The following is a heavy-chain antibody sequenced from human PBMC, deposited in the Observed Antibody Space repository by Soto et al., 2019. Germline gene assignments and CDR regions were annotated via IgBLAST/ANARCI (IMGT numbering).Heavy chain of an antibody. D-gene: IGHD2-2*01. V-gene: IGHV3-30*03. CDR1: GFTFSSYG. J-gene: IGHJ6*02. Sequence: PGGSLRLSCAASGFTFSSYGMHWVRQAPGKGLEWVAVISYDGSNKYYADSVKGRFTTSRDNSKNTLYLQMNSLRAEDTAVYYCARGFCSSTSCPGGNYYYYYGMDVWGQGTTVTVSS. CDR2: ISYDGSNK. CDR3: ARGFCSSTSCPGGNYYYYYGMDV.